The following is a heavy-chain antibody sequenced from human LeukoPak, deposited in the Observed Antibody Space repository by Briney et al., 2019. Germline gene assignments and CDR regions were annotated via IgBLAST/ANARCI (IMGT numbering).Heavy chain of an antibody. CDR2: ISGSGGST. V-gene: IGHV3-23*01. J-gene: IGHJ4*02. CDR3: AKDHTVSITYYFDY. CDR1: GFTFSYCA. Sequence: QSGGSLRLSCAASGFTFSYCAMSWVRQAPGKGLEWVSAISGSGGSTYYADSVKGRFTISRDNSKNTLYLQMNSLRAEDTAVYYCAKDHTVSITYYFDYSGQGTLVTVYS. D-gene: IGHD1-20*01.